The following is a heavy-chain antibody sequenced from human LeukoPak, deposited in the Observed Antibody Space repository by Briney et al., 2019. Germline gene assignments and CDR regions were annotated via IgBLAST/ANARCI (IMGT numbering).Heavy chain of an antibody. Sequence: SETLSLTCTVSGGSISSYYWSWIRQPAGKGLEWIGRIYTSGSTNYNPSLKSRVTMSVDTSKNQFSLKLSSVTAADTAVYYCARDGIVVVPAAMGYYYYYYMDVWGKGTTVTVSS. J-gene: IGHJ6*03. CDR2: IYTSGST. D-gene: IGHD2-2*01. CDR1: GGSISSYY. CDR3: ARDGIVVVPAAMGYYYYYYMDV. V-gene: IGHV4-4*07.